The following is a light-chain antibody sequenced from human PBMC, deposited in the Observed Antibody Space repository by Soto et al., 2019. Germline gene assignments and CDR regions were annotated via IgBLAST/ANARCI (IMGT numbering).Light chain of an antibody. CDR2: GNN. J-gene: IGLJ1*01. Sequence: QSVLTQPPSVSGAPGQRITISCTGSSSNIGAGYDVHWYQQLPGTAPKLLIYGNNNRPSGVPDRFSGSKSGSSASLAITGLQAEDEADDYCQSYDSSLSRVVGTGTKLTVL. V-gene: IGLV1-40*01. CDR1: SSNIGAGYD. CDR3: QSYDSSLSRV.